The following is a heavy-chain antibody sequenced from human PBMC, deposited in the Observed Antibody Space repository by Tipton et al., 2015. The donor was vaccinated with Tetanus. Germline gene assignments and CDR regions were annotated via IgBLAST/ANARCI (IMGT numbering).Heavy chain of an antibody. CDR3: ARSADNWFDP. CDR2: IYYTGNT. V-gene: IGHV4-31*03. J-gene: IGHJ5*02. Sequence: TLSLTCTVSGGSIRSGGYYWTWIRQHPERGLEWIGYIYYTGNTYYNPSLKSRVTISVDTSKNQFSLKLRSVTAADTAVYYCARSADNWFDPWGPGTLVTVSS. CDR1: GGSIRSGGYY.